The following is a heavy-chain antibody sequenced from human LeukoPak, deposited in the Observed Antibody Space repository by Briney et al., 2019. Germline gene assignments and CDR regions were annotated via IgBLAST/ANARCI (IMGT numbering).Heavy chain of an antibody. CDR3: AREAGRPGYSSSRSDY. D-gene: IGHD6-13*01. V-gene: IGHV1-2*02. CDR2: INPNSGGT. Sequence: ASVKVSCKASGYTFTGYYMHWVRQAPGQGLEWMGWINPNSGGTNYAQKFQGRVTMTRDTSISTAYMELSRLRSDDTAVYYCAREAGRPGYSSSRSDYWGQGTLVTVSS. CDR1: GYTFTGYY. J-gene: IGHJ4*02.